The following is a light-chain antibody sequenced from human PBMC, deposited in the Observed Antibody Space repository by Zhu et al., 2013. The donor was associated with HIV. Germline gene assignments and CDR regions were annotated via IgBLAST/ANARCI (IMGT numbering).Light chain of an antibody. J-gene: IGKJ2*01. V-gene: IGKV3-20*01. CDR1: QSVRNNY. Sequence: EIVLTQSPGTLSLSPGEGATLSCRASQSVRNNYLAWYQQKLGQAPRLLVFGASTRATGIPQRFSGSGSGTESTLTISRLEPEDFAVYYCQQYGHEPFTFGQGTRLEI. CDR2: GAS. CDR3: QQYGHEPFT.